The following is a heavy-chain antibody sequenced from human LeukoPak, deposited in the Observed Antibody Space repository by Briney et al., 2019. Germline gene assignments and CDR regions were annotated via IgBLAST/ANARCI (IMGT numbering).Heavy chain of an antibody. V-gene: IGHV3-21*01. CDR2: ISSSSSYI. Sequence: GGSLRLSCAASGFTFSSYSMNWVRQAPGKGLGWVSSISSSSSYIYYADSVKGRFTISRDNAKNSLYLQMNSLRAEDTAVYYCTRDGGSAMPFDYWGQGTLVTVSS. J-gene: IGHJ4*02. CDR3: TRDGGSAMPFDY. D-gene: IGHD2-2*01. CDR1: GFTFSSYS.